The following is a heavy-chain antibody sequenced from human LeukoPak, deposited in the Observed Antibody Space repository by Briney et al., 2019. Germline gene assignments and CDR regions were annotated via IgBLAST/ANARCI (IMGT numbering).Heavy chain of an antibody. J-gene: IGHJ4*02. V-gene: IGHV3-23*01. CDR1: GFTFSSYA. D-gene: IGHD3-3*01. CDR2: ISGSGGST. CDR3: ARDERLLSFLE. Sequence: GGSLRLSCAASGFTFSSYAMSWVRQAPGKGLEWVSAISGSGGSTYYADSVKGRFTISRDNSKNTLYLQMNSLRAEDTAVYYCARDERLLSFLEWGQGTLVTVSS.